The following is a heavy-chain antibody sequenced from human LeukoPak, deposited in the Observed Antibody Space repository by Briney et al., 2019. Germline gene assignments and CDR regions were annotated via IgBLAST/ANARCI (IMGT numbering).Heavy chain of an antibody. V-gene: IGHV1-2*02. J-gene: IGHJ4*02. CDR1: GYTFTCYY. CDR3: AREVGIAVAGTIYFDY. Sequence: ASVKVSCKASGYTFTCYYMHWVRQAPGQGLEWMGWINPNSGGTNYAQKFQGRVTMTRDTSISTAYMELSRLRSDDTAVYYCAREVGIAVAGTIYFDYWGQGTLVTVSS. D-gene: IGHD6-19*01. CDR2: INPNSGGT.